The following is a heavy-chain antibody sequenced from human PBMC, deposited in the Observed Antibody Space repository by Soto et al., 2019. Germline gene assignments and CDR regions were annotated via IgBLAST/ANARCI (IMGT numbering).Heavy chain of an antibody. CDR2: ISAYNGNT. Sequence: ASVKVSCKASGYTFTSYGISWVRQAPGQGLEWMGWISAYNGNTNYAQKLQGRVTMTTDTSTSTAYMELSSLRSEVTAVYFCARGIKYGAYSRWFDPWGQGTLVTVSS. CDR3: ARGIKYGAYSRWFDP. D-gene: IGHD4-17*01. V-gene: IGHV1-18*01. CDR1: GYTFTSYG. J-gene: IGHJ5*02.